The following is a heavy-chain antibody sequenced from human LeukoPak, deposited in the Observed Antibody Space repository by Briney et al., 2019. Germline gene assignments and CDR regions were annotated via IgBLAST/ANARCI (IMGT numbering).Heavy chain of an antibody. CDR1: VFTINRYT. D-gene: IGHD4-17*01. CDR2: IGTGRSYI. Sequence: GGSLRLSCAASVFTINRYTMNWVRQAPGKGLEWVSSIGTGRSYIFYADSVKGRFTISRDNAKNSLFMQMNSLRAEDTAVYYCAREGLYGDYAGHWGQGTLVTVSS. V-gene: IGHV3-21*01. CDR3: AREGLYGDYAGH. J-gene: IGHJ4*02.